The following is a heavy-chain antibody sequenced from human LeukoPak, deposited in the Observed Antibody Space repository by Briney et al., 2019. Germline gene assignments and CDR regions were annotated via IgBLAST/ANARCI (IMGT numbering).Heavy chain of an antibody. CDR3: AKDLRDSGWSFDY. CDR2: ISYDGSNK. J-gene: IGHJ4*02. V-gene: IGHV3-30*18. CDR1: GFTFDDYL. Sequence: GGSLRLSCAAAGFTFDDYLMGWVRQAPGKGLEWVAVISYDGSNKYYADSVKGRFTISRDNSKNTLYLQMNSLRAEDTAVYYCAKDLRDSGWSFDYWGQGTLVTVSS. D-gene: IGHD6-19*01.